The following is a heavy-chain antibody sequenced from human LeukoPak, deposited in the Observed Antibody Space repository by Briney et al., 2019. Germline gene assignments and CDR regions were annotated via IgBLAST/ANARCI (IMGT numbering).Heavy chain of an antibody. CDR2: INHSGST. Sequence: SETLSLTCAVYGGSFSGYYWSWIRQPPGKGLEWIGEINHSGSTNYNPSLKSRVTISVDTSKNQYSLKLSSVTAADTAVYYCARGNRGYSYGYRTPFDYWGQGTLVTASS. D-gene: IGHD5-18*01. J-gene: IGHJ4*02. CDR3: ARGNRGYSYGYRTPFDY. CDR1: GGSFSGYY. V-gene: IGHV4-34*01.